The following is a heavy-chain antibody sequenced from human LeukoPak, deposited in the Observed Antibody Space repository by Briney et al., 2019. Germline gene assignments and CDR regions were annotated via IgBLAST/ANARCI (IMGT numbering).Heavy chain of an antibody. Sequence: GESLRLSCAASGFTFSNYAMTWVRQAPGKGLEWVSAISGSGGITYYADSVKGRFTISRDNSKDTLYLQMNSLRAEDTAVYYCAKNGITMGGTPYYYYSMDVWGKGTTVTVSS. CDR2: ISGSGGIT. J-gene: IGHJ6*03. CDR1: GFTFSNYA. V-gene: IGHV3-23*01. CDR3: AKNGITMGGTPYYYYSMDV. D-gene: IGHD3-10*01.